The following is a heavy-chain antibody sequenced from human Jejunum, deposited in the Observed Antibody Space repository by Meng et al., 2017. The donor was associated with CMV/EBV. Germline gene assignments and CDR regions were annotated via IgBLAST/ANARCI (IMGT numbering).Heavy chain of an antibody. V-gene: IGHV3-33*06. CDR2: IWYDGSNK. J-gene: IGHJ4*02. CDR1: GFTFSSYG. CDR3: AKLGTGDDDY. Sequence: CAAYGFTFSSYGMHWVRQAPGKGLEWVAVIWYDGSNKYYADSVKGRFTISRDNSKNTLYLQMNSLRAEDTAVYYCAKLGTGDDDYWGQGTLVTVSS. D-gene: IGHD7-27*01.